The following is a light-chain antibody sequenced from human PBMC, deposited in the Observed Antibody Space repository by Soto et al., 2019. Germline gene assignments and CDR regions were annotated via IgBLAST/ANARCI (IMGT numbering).Light chain of an antibody. J-gene: IGLJ1*01. CDR1: SSDVGGYNY. CDR3: SSYAGAHIV. CDR2: DVS. V-gene: IGLV2-8*01. Sequence: QSALTHPPSASGSPGQSVTISCTGTSSDVGGYNYVSWYQQHPGKAPKLMIYDVSQRPSGVPDRFSGSKSGNTASLTVSGLQAEDEADYYCSSYAGAHIVFGTGTKVTVL.